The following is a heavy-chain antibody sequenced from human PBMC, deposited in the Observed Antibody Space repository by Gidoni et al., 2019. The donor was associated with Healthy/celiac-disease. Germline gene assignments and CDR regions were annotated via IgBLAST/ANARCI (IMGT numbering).Heavy chain of an antibody. CDR2: ISYDGSNK. CDR3: ARDQGSRAFDY. CDR1: GFTFSSYA. J-gene: IGHJ4*02. Sequence: QVQLVESGGRVVQPGRSLRLSCAASGFTFSSYAMHWVSQAPGKGLEWVAVISYDGSNKYYADSVKGRFTISRDNSKNTLYLQMNSLRAEDTAVYYCARDQGSRAFDYWGQGTLVTVSS. V-gene: IGHV3-30*04.